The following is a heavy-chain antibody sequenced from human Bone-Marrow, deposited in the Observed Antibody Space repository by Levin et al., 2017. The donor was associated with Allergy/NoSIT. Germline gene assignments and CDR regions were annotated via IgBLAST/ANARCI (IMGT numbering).Heavy chain of an antibody. Sequence: ASVKVSCKTSGYTFNHYGIDWVRQAPGQGLEWVGWISPDNGHADYAQKIQGRVTMTTDRATTTAYLELKSLRSDDTAVYYCARGQGGYESLDYWGLVSLIAVSS. CDR1: GYTFNHYG. J-gene: IGHJ4*02. D-gene: IGHD5-12*01. V-gene: IGHV1-18*01. CDR2: ISPDNGHA. CDR3: ARGQGGYESLDY.